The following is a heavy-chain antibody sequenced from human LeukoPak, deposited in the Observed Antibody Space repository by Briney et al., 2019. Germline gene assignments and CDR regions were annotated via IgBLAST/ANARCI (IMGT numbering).Heavy chain of an antibody. CDR2: ISGSGIST. Sequence: PGGSLRLSCAASGFTFSNYAMSWVRQAPGKGLEGVSAISGSGISTYYADSVKGRFTISRDSSKNTLYLQMNSLRVEDTAVYYCAKVPSVDYYNYYMDVWGKGSTVTVSS. CDR3: AKVPSVDYYNYYMDV. V-gene: IGHV3-23*01. J-gene: IGHJ6*03. D-gene: IGHD4-23*01. CDR1: GFTFSNYA.